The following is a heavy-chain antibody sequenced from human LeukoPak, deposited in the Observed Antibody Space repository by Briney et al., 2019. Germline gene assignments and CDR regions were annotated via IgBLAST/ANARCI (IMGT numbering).Heavy chain of an antibody. CDR2: INPNSGGT. CDR1: GYTFTGYY. J-gene: IGHJ6*02. CDR3: ARVFEDTARDYYGMDD. Sequence: GASVKVSCKASGYTFTGYYMHWVRQAPGQGLAWMGWINPNSGGTNYAQKFQGRVTMTRDTSISTAYMELSRLRSDDTAVYYCARVFEDTARDYYGMDDWGQGTTVTVSS. D-gene: IGHD5-18*01. V-gene: IGHV1-2*02.